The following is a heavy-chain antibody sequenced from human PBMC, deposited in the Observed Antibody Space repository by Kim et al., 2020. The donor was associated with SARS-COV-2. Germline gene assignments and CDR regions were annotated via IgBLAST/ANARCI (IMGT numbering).Heavy chain of an antibody. J-gene: IGHJ4*02. V-gene: IGHV1-2*06. D-gene: IGHD4-17*01. Sequence: ASVKVSCKASGYTFTGYYMHWVRQAPGQGLEWMGRINPNSGGTNYAQKFQGRVTMTRDTSISTAYMELSRLRSDDTAVYYCARGLGYGDYYFDYWGQGTLVTVSS. CDR2: INPNSGGT. CDR3: ARGLGYGDYYFDY. CDR1: GYTFTGYY.